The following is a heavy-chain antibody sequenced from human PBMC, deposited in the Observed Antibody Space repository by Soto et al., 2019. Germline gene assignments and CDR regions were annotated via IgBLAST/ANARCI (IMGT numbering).Heavy chain of an antibody. CDR2: ISAYNGNT. J-gene: IGHJ6*02. D-gene: IGHD6-13*01. Sequence: ASVKVSCKASGYTFTSYGISWVRQAPGQGLEWMGWISAYNGNTNYAQKLQGRVTMTTDTSTSTAYMELRSLRSDDTAVYYCARSGAAGDDYYYYYGMDVWGQGTTVTVSS. CDR3: ARSGAAGDDYYYYYGMDV. CDR1: GYTFTSYG. V-gene: IGHV1-18*01.